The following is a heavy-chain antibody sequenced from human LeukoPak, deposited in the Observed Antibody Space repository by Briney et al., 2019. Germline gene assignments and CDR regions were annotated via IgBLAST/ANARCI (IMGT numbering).Heavy chain of an antibody. J-gene: IGHJ4*02. Sequence: GESLKISCKGSGYSFTSYWITWVRQMPGKGQEYMGRIDPSDSYTQYSPSSQGHVTISADKSTSTAYLQWSSLKASDTAMYYCARHSGGYDLDYWGQGTLVTVSS. CDR1: GYSFTSYW. CDR2: IDPSDSYT. CDR3: ARHSGGYDLDY. V-gene: IGHV5-10-1*01. D-gene: IGHD5-12*01.